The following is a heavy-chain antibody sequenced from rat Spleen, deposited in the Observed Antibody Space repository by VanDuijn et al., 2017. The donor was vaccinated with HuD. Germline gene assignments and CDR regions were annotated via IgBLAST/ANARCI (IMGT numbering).Heavy chain of an antibody. Sequence: EVQLVETGGGLVQPGRSLKLSCVASGFTFSSYWMYWVRQAPGKGLEWVSSINPDGGITHYPDSVKGRFTISRDNAENTVYLHMNSLRSEDTATYYCAVSGYGYWGQGVMVTVSS. V-gene: IGHV5-58*01. D-gene: IGHD4-3*01. CDR1: GFTFSSYW. CDR2: INPDGGIT. CDR3: AVSGYGY. J-gene: IGHJ2*01.